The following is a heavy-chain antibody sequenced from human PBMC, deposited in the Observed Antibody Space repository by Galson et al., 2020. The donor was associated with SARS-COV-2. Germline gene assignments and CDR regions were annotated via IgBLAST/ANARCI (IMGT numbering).Heavy chain of an antibody. CDR3: ARTRSYDY. J-gene: IGHJ4*02. CDR2: VNPNSGGT. CDR1: GYIFTASL. V-gene: IGHV1-2*02. Sequence: SVKVSCKASGYIFTASLIHWVRQAPGQGLEWMGWVNPNSGGTNYAQKFQGRVTMTRDTSISTAYLELSSLTSDDTAVYFCARTRSYDYWGQGTQLTVSS.